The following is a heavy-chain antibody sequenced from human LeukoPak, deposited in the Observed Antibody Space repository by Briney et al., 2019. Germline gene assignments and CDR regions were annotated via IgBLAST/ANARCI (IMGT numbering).Heavy chain of an antibody. CDR2: INHSGST. D-gene: IGHD5-18*01. J-gene: IGHJ3*02. V-gene: IGHV4-34*01. CDR1: GGSFSGYY. CDR3: ARGAPKEIQLWLRLRGVAFDI. Sequence: PETLSLTCAVYGGSFSGYYWSWIRQPPGKGLEWIGEINHSGSTNYNPSLKSRVTILVDTSKNQFSLKLNSVTAADTAVYYCARGAPKEIQLWLRLRGVAFDIWGQGTMVTVSS.